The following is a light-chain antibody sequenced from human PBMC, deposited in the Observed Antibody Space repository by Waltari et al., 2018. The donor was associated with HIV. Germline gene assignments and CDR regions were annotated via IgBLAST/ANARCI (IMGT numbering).Light chain of an antibody. CDR2: RKN. V-gene: IGLV1-47*01. J-gene: IGLJ1*01. Sequence: QSVLTQPPSASGTPGQRVTISCSGSSSNIGSKYVYWYKQLPGTAPKLLNYRKNTRPSGFPYLFSGSKSGTSASLAISGLRSEDEADYYCAAWDDSLSVVYVFGTGTKVTVL. CDR1: SSNIGSKY. CDR3: AAWDDSLSVVYV.